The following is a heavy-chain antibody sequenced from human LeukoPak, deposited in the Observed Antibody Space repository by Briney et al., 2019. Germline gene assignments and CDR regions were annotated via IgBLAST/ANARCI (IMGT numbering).Heavy chain of an antibody. V-gene: IGHV3-64*01. CDR3: ARVRLEFSSGYYKSYYYYYMDV. J-gene: IGHJ6*03. Sequence: GGSLRLSCAASGFTFSSYTMHWVRQAPGKGLEYVSAISSNGGTTYYANSVKARFTISRDNSKNTLYLQMGSLRAEDMAVYYCARVRLEFSSGYYKSYYYYYMDVWGKGTTVTISS. CDR2: ISSNGGTT. CDR1: GFTFSSYT. D-gene: IGHD3-22*01.